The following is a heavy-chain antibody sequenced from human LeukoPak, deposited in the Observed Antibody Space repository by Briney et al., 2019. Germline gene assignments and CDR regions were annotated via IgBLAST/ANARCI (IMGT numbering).Heavy chain of an antibody. CDR1: GFTFSSYA. Sequence: GGSLRLSCAASGFTFSSYAMHWVRQAPGKGLEWVAVISYDGSNKYYADSVKGRFTISRDNSKNTLYLQMNSLRAEDTAVYYCAREDDYGDYTLWGRGKGTLVTVSS. CDR3: AREDDYGDYTLWG. CDR2: ISYDGSNK. V-gene: IGHV3-30*04. D-gene: IGHD4-17*01. J-gene: IGHJ4*02.